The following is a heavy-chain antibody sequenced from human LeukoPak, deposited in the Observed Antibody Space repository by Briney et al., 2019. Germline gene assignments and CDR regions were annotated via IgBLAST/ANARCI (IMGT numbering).Heavy chain of an antibody. V-gene: IGHV4-61*02. CDR1: AGSISSGSYY. J-gene: IGHJ4*02. CDR2: INTSGST. CDR3: ASHGIGATIFAPYFDY. D-gene: IGHD3-3*01. Sequence: SQTMSLTCTVPAGSISSGSYYWSWIRQPAVKRIEWTGRINTSGSTNYNPSLTSRVTISVDTSKNQFSLKLSSVTAADTAVYYCASHGIGATIFAPYFDYWGQGTLVTVSS.